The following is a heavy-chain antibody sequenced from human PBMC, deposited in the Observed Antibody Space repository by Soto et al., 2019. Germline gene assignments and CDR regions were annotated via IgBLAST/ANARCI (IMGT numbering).Heavy chain of an antibody. CDR3: TTSYYYDSSAYPLRASVGY. CDR1: GFTFSNAW. Sequence: AGGSLRLSCAASGFTFSNAWMSWVRQAPGKGLEWVGRIKSKTDGGTTDYAAPVKGRFTISRDDSKNTLYLQMNSLKTEDTAVYYCTTSYYYDSSAYPLRASVGYWGQGTLVTVSS. V-gene: IGHV3-15*01. CDR2: IKSKTDGGTT. D-gene: IGHD3-22*01. J-gene: IGHJ4*02.